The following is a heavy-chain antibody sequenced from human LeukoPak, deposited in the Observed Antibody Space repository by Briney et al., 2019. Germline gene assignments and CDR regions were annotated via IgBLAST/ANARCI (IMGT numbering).Heavy chain of an antibody. CDR1: GYTFTGYY. Sequence: ASVKVSCKASGYTFTGYYMHWVRQAPGQGLEWMGRINPNSGGTNYAQKFQGWVTMTRDTSISTAYMELSRLRSDDTAVYYCARGYCSSGSCYSGLFDYWGQGTLVTVSS. CDR3: ARGYCSSGSCYSGLFDY. CDR2: INPNSGGT. J-gene: IGHJ4*02. V-gene: IGHV1-2*04. D-gene: IGHD2-15*01.